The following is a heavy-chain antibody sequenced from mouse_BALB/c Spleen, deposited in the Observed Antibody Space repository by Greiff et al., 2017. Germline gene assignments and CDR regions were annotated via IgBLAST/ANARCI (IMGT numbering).Heavy chain of an antibody. V-gene: IGHV3-6*02. CDR3: ANRYENAMDY. CDR2: ISYDGSN. J-gene: IGHJ4*01. Sequence: EVQLQESGPGLVKPSQSLSLTCSVTGYSITSGYYWNWIRQFPGNKLEWMGYISYDGSNNYNPSLKNRISITRDTSKNQFFLKLNSVTTEDTATYYCANRYENAMDYWGQGTSVTVSS. CDR1: GYSITSGYY. D-gene: IGHD2-14*01.